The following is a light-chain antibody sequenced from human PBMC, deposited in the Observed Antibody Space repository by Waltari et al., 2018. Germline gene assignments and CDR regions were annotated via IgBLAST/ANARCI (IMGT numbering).Light chain of an antibody. J-gene: IGLJ3*02. Sequence: QSALTQPPSASGSPGQSVTISCTGSSRDVGTYNFLSWYQQHSAKAPKLMIYEVTKRPSGVPDRFSGSKSGNTAALSVSGLQAEDEADYYCTSYAGSDKLLFGGGTKLTVL. CDR1: SRDVGTYNF. CDR3: TSYAGSDKLL. CDR2: EVT. V-gene: IGLV2-8*01.